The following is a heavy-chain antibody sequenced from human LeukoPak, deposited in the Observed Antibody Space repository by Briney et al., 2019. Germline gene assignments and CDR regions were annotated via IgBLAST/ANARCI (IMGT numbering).Heavy chain of an antibody. J-gene: IGHJ5*02. CDR3: ATNPQTTVTTRHFNWFDP. CDR2: INHSGST. V-gene: IGHV4-34*01. CDR1: GGSFSGYY. D-gene: IGHD4-11*01. Sequence: SETLSLTCAVYGGSFSGYYWSWIRQPPGKGLEWIGEINHSGSTNYNPSLKSRVTISVDTSKNQFSLKLSSVTAADTAVYYCATNPQTTVTTRHFNWFDPWGQGALVTVSS.